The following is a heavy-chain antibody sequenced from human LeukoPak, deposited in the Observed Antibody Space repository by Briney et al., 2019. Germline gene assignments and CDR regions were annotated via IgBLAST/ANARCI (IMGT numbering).Heavy chain of an antibody. Sequence: PSETLSLTCTVSGGSISSYYWGWIRQPPGKGLEWIGSIYYSGSTYYNPSLKSRVTISVDTSKNQFSLKLSSVTAADTAVDYCARGRGDSSGWYDAFDIWGQGTMVTVSS. CDR3: ARGRGDSSGWYDAFDI. V-gene: IGHV4-39*07. CDR1: GGSISSYY. D-gene: IGHD6-19*01. CDR2: IYYSGST. J-gene: IGHJ3*02.